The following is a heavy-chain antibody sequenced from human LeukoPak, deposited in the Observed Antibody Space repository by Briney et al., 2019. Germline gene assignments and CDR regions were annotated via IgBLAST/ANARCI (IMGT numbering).Heavy chain of an antibody. D-gene: IGHD2-2*02. V-gene: IGHV3-74*01. Sequence: GGSLRLSCAASGFTFSSYWMHWVRQVPGKGPVWVSRINPDESNTNYADSVEGRFTISRDNAKNTLYLQMNSLRAEDTAIYYCARDRGCESASCYRPFDYWGQGTLVTVSS. CDR1: GFTFSSYW. CDR2: INPDESNT. CDR3: ARDRGCESASCYRPFDY. J-gene: IGHJ4*02.